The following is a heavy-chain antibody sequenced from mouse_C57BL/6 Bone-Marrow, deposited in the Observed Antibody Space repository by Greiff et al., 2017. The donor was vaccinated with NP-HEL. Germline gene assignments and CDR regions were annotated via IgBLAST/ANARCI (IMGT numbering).Heavy chain of an antibody. V-gene: IGHV1-50*01. CDR1: GYTFTSYW. CDR2: IDPSDSYT. J-gene: IGHJ3*01. Sequence: VQLQQPGAELVKPGASVKLSCKASGYTFTSYWMQWVKQRPGQGLEWIGEIDPSDSYTNYNQKFKGKATLTVDTSSSTAYMQLSSLTSEDSAVYYCARRGLRPWFAYWGQEALVTVSA. CDR3: ARRGLRPWFAY. D-gene: IGHD2-4*01.